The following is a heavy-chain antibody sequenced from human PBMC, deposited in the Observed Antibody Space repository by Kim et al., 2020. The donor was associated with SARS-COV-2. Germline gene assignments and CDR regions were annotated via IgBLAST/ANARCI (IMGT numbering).Heavy chain of an antibody. J-gene: IGHJ6*02. D-gene: IGHD3-9*01. Sequence: SETLSLTCTVSGGSISSSSYYWGWIRQPPGKGLVWIGSIYYSGSTYSNPSLKSRVTISVDTSKNQFSLKLSSVTAADTAVYYCARQVVLRYFDWSSDYYGMDVWGQGTTVTVSS. V-gene: IGHV4-39*01. CDR3: ARQVVLRYFDWSSDYYGMDV. CDR2: IYYSGST. CDR1: GGSISSSSYY.